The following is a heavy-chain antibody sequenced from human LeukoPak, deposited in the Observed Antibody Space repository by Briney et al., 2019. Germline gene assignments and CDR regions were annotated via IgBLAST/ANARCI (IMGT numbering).Heavy chain of an antibody. Sequence: GGSLRLSCAASGFTFNDYAMHWVRQAPGKGLEWVSGISWNSGSIGYADSVKGRFTISRDNAKNSLYLQMNSLRAEDTAVYYCAKQQAYDFWSGYQRSPIDYWGQGTLVTVSS. CDR1: GFTFNDYA. J-gene: IGHJ4*02. CDR3: AKQQAYDFWSGYQRSPIDY. D-gene: IGHD3-3*01. CDR2: ISWNSGSI. V-gene: IGHV3-9*01.